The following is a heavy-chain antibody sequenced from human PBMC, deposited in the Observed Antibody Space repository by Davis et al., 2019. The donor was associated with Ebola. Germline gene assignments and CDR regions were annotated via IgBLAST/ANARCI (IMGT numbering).Heavy chain of an antibody. CDR1: GASFNAYF. D-gene: IGHD3-10*01. J-gene: IGHJ3*02. V-gene: IGHV4-34*01. CDR3: ARGFAYGFDI. Sequence: PSETLSLTCTVSGASFNAYFWSWLRQSPGKGLEWIGNIYHSGSTYYNPSLTSRVAISVDTSKNQFSLKLSSVTAADTAVYYCARGFAYGFDIWGQGTMVTVSS. CDR2: IYHSGST.